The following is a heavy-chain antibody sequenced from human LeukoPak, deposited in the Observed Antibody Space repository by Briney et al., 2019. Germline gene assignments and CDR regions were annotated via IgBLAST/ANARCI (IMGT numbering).Heavy chain of an antibody. Sequence: PGGSLRLSCSASGFTFSSYAMHWVHQAPGKGLQFVSAIGRNGGSTYYADSVKGRFTISRDNSKNTLYLQMSSLRVEDTAVYYCVKDGLIAVADDYWGQGTLVTVSS. CDR2: IGRNGGST. J-gene: IGHJ4*02. V-gene: IGHV3-64D*09. D-gene: IGHD6-19*01. CDR1: GFTFSSYA. CDR3: VKDGLIAVADDY.